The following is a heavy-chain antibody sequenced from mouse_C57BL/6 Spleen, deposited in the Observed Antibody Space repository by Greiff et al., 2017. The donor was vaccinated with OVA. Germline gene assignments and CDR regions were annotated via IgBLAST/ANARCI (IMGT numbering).Heavy chain of an antibody. CDR2: ISYSGST. D-gene: IGHD4-1*01. V-gene: IGHV3-1*01. Sequence: EVMLVESGPGMVKPSQSLSLTCTVTGYSITSGYDWHWIRHFPGNKLEWMGYISYSGSTNYNPSLKSRISITHDTSKNHFFLKLNSVTTEDTATYYCAREGTGTGFDYWGQGTTLTVSS. CDR3: AREGTGTGFDY. J-gene: IGHJ2*01. CDR1: GYSITSGYD.